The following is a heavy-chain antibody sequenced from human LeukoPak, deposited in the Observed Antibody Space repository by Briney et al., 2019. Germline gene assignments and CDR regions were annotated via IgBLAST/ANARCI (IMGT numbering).Heavy chain of an antibody. Sequence: PSETLSLTCAVYGGSFSGYYWSWIRQPPGKGLEWIGEINHSGSTNYNPSLKSRVTISVDTSKNQFSLKLSSVTAADTAVYYCARMTMVRGVSHFDYWGQGTLVTVSS. J-gene: IGHJ4*02. V-gene: IGHV4-34*01. CDR2: INHSGST. D-gene: IGHD3-10*01. CDR3: ARMTMVRGVSHFDY. CDR1: GGSFSGYY.